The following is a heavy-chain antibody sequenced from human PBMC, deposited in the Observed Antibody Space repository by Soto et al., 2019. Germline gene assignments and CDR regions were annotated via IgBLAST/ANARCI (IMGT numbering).Heavy chain of an antibody. D-gene: IGHD1-7*01. Sequence: PSATLYLTCAFSGGSFTSNNWWTWVRQPPGQGLEWIGEIYRTGSTNYNPSLKSRVTISLDKSENQFSLKVTSLTAADTAVYYCASRDPGTSVDYWGQGTLVTVSS. CDR2: IYRTGST. J-gene: IGHJ4*02. V-gene: IGHV4-4*02. CDR3: ASRDPGTSVDY. CDR1: GGSFTSNNW.